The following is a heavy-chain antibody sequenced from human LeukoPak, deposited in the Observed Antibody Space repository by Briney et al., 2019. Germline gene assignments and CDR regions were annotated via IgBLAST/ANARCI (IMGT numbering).Heavy chain of an antibody. J-gene: IGHJ6*02. CDR2: IYYSGST. D-gene: IGHD2-15*01. CDR3: ATRRVVVVAATPSYYGMDV. CDR1: GGSISSSSYY. Sequence: SETLSLTCTVSGGSISSSSYYWGWIRQPPGKGLEWIGSIYYSGSTYYNPSLKSRLTISVDTSKNQFSLKLSSVTAADTAVYYCATRRVVVVAATPSYYGMDVWGQGTTVTVSS. V-gene: IGHV4-39*07.